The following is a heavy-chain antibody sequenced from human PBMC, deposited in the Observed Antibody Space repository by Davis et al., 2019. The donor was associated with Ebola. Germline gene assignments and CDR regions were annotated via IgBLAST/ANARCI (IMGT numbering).Heavy chain of an antibody. V-gene: IGHV4-39*07. D-gene: IGHD3-9*01. CDR3: ARGPYYDILTGYLGDFNWFDP. J-gene: IGHJ5*02. CDR1: GGSISSSSYY. CDR2: INHSGST. Sequence: MPSETLSLTCTVSGGSISSSSYYWSWIRQPPGKGLEWIGEINHSGSTNYNPSLKSRVTISVDTSKNQFSLKLSSVTAADTAVYYCARGPYYDILTGYLGDFNWFDPWGQGTLVTVSS.